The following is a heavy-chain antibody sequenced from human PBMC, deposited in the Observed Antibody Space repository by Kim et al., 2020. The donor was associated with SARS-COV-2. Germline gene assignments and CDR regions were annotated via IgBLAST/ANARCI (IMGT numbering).Heavy chain of an antibody. V-gene: IGHV1-18*01. Sequence: ASVKVSCKASGYTFTSYGISWVRQAPGQGLEWMGWISAYNGNTNYAQKLQGRVTMTTDTSTSTAYMELRSLRSDDTAVYYCAGALITIFGVVSNWFDPWGQGTLVTVSS. CDR1: GYTFTSYG. D-gene: IGHD3-3*01. CDR3: AGALITIFGVVSNWFDP. CDR2: ISAYNGNT. J-gene: IGHJ5*02.